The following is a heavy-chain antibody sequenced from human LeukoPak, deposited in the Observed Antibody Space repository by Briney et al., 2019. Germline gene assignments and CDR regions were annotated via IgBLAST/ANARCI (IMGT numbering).Heavy chain of an antibody. CDR1: GDSISSGSYD. J-gene: IGHJ3*02. CDR3: AKSNGYGLVDI. Sequence: SQTLSLTCTVSGDSISSGSYDWSWIRQPAGKGLEWIGLIYTSRSTNYNPSLNSLVTLSLDTSKNKFSLNVRSVTAADTAVYYCAKSNGYGLVDIWGQGTMVTVSS. D-gene: IGHD3-10*01. V-gene: IGHV4-61*02. CDR2: IYTSRST.